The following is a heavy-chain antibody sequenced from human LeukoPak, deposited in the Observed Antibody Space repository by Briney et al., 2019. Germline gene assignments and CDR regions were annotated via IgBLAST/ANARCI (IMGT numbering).Heavy chain of an antibody. V-gene: IGHV1-69*10. CDR3: AGIPVLGVFLPKEPV. D-gene: IGHD3-16*01. CDR2: FIPILGTA. Sequence: SVKVSCKASGGTFSDYALNWVRQAPGQGLEWMGVFIPILGTANSTQKFQDRVTITADISTNTVYMELSSLRAEDTAVYFWAGIPVLGVFLPKEPVWGKGTTVTVSS. J-gene: IGHJ6*04. CDR1: GGTFSDYA.